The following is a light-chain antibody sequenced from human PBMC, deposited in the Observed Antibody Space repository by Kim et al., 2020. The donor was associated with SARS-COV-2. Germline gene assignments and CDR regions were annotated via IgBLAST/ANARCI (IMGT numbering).Light chain of an antibody. CDR1: QSVSIY. Sequence: EIVLTQSPATLSLSPGERATISCRASQSVSIYLAWYQQKPGQAPRLLIHDASNRATGIPARFSGSGSGTDFTLTISSLEPEDFAVYYCQQRANWPVTFAGGTKVDIK. CDR3: QQRANWPVT. V-gene: IGKV3-11*01. J-gene: IGKJ4*01. CDR2: DAS.